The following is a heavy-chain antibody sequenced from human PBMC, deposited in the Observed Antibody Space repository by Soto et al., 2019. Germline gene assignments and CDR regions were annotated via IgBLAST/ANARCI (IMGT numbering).Heavy chain of an antibody. CDR2: ILYTGSA. J-gene: IGHJ5*02. CDR3: ARYSSNSEWFDP. D-gene: IGHD6-13*01. CDR1: GVSISNYY. Sequence: SETLSLTCTVSGVSISNYYWSWIRQPPGNGLEWIGHILYTGSAKYNPSLKSRVTMSLDTSKNQFSLKLTSVTAADTAVYYCARYSSNSEWFDPWGQGTLVTVSS. V-gene: IGHV4-59*01.